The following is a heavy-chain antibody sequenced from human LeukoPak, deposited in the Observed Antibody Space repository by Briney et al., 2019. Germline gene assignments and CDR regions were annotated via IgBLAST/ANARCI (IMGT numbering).Heavy chain of an antibody. Sequence: GGSLRLSCAASGFTFSNYWMSWVRQTPGKGLEWVANINQDGSGEYYVDSVKGRFSISRDNAKNSLFLQMNSLTAEDTAVYYCARAATAGTDDYWGQGTLVTVSS. CDR1: GFTFSNYW. CDR2: INQDGSGE. CDR3: ARAATAGTDDY. J-gene: IGHJ4*02. D-gene: IGHD2-21*02. V-gene: IGHV3-7*01.